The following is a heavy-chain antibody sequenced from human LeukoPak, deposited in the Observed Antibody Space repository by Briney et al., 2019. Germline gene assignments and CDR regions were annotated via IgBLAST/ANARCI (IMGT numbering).Heavy chain of an antibody. Sequence: SETLSLTCTVSGGSISSSSYYWGWIRQPPGKGLEWIGSIYYSGSTYYNPSLKSRVTISVDTSKNQFSLKLSSVTAADTAVYYCARGIAAADNPYYYYYYMDVWGKGTTVTISS. V-gene: IGHV4-39*01. D-gene: IGHD6-13*01. CDR1: GGSISSSSYY. CDR2: IYYSGST. CDR3: ARGIAAADNPYYYYYYMDV. J-gene: IGHJ6*03.